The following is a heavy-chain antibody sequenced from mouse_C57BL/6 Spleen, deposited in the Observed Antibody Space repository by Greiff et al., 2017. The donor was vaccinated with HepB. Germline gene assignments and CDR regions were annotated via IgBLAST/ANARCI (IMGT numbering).Heavy chain of an antibody. CDR2: ISGGGGNT. J-gene: IGHJ4*01. Sequence: EVKLVESGGGLVKPGGSLKLSCAASGFTFSSYTMSWVRQTPEKRLEWVATISGGGGNTYYPDSVKGRFTISRDNAKNTLYLQMSSLRSEDTALYYCARHEVYYDYAGAYYYAMDYWGQGTSVTVSS. CDR1: GFTFSSYT. CDR3: ARHEVYYDYAGAYYYAMDY. D-gene: IGHD2-4*01. V-gene: IGHV5-9*01.